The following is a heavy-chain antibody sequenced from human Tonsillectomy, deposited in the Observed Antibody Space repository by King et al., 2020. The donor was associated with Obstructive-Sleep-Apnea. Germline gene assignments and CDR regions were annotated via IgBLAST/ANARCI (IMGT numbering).Heavy chain of an antibody. CDR1: GNSFTSFW. D-gene: IGHD6-25*01. CDR2: VYPVDSDT. CDR3: VTGFRAFDY. J-gene: IGHJ4*02. V-gene: IGHV5-51*01. Sequence: VQLVQSGAEVKKPGEALKISCKDSGNSFTSFWIGWVRQLPGKGLEWMGSVYPVDSDTQYSPSFQGQVTISADMSITTAYLQWRGLKASDTAMYYCVTGFRAFDYWGQGSLVTVSS.